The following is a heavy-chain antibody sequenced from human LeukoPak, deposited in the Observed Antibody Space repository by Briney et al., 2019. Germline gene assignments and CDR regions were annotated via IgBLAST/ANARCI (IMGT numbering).Heavy chain of an antibody. J-gene: IGHJ4*02. CDR3: ARGIVATTAFDY. V-gene: IGHV3-21*01. CDR1: GFTFSSYS. D-gene: IGHD5-12*01. CDR2: ISTTSSHI. Sequence: GSLRLSCAASGFTFSSYSMNWVRQAPGKGLEWVSSISTTSSHIFYADSVKGRFTISRDNAKNSLYLQMNSLRAEDMAVYYCARGIVATTAFDYWGQGTLVTVSS.